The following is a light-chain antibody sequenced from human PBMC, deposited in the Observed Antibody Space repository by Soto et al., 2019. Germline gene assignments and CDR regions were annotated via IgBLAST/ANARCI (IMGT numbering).Light chain of an antibody. CDR3: QQYYNTPSYT. Sequence: DIVMTQSPDSLAVSLGERATINCKSSQSVLYNSNNKNYLAWYQQKPGQPPKLLIYWAFTRESGVPDRFSGSESGTDFTLTISSLQAEDGAVYYCQQYYNTPSYTFGHGPKLEIK. CDR2: WAF. CDR1: QSVLYNSNNKNY. V-gene: IGKV4-1*01. J-gene: IGKJ2*01.